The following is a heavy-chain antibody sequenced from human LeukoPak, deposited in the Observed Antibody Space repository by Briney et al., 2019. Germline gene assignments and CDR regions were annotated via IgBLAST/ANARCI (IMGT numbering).Heavy chain of an antibody. CDR1: GGTSSIYA. D-gene: IGHD4-17*01. CDR3: ATHMTTVYDLDY. Sequence: GASVKVSCKDSGGTSSIYAISWVRQAPGQGLEWMGRIIPFLGTPYYAQKFQGKVTMTADKSTTTAYMELSGLTSEATAIYYCATHMTTVYDLDYWGQGTLVTVSS. J-gene: IGHJ4*02. V-gene: IGHV1-69*04. CDR2: IIPFLGTP.